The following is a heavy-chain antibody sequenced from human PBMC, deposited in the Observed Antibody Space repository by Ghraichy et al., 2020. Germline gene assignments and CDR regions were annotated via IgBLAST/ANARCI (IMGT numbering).Heavy chain of an antibody. D-gene: IGHD2-2*01. Sequence: SETLSLTCAVSGGSISSSNWWSWLRQPPGRLLEWIGDIYHSGSTNYNPSLKSRVSISVDKSKNQFSLQLSSVTAADTAVYYCARNVAYCRSTRCYNYYYYGMDVWGQGTTVTVS. V-gene: IGHV4-4*02. CDR1: GGSISSSNW. CDR3: ARNVAYCRSTRCYNYYYYGMDV. CDR2: IYHSGST. J-gene: IGHJ6*02.